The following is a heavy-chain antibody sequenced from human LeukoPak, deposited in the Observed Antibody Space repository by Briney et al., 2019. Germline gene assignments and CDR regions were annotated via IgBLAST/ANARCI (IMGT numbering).Heavy chain of an antibody. J-gene: IGHJ4*02. CDR3: ARGLGTTVTTDY. CDR2: ISSRSSYI. V-gene: IGHV3-21*01. Sequence: GGSLRLSCAASGFTFSSYSMNWVRQAPGKGLEWVSSISSRSSYIYYADSVKGRFTISRDNAKNSLYLQMNSLRAEDTAVYYCARGLGTTVTTDYWGQGTLVTVSS. CDR1: GFTFSSYS. D-gene: IGHD4-17*01.